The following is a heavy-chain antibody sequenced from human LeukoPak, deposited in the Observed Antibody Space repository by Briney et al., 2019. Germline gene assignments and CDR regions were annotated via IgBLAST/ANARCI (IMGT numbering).Heavy chain of an antibody. CDR3: AKEESVTPGSVENDAFDI. V-gene: IGHV3-23*01. J-gene: IGHJ3*02. D-gene: IGHD4-11*01. Sequence: PGGSLRLSCAASGFTFSSYAMSWVRQAPGKGLEWVSAISGSGGSTYYADSVKGRFTISRDNSRNTLYLQMNSLRAEDTAVYYCAKEESVTPGSVENDAFDIWGQGTMVTVSS. CDR2: ISGSGGST. CDR1: GFTFSSYA.